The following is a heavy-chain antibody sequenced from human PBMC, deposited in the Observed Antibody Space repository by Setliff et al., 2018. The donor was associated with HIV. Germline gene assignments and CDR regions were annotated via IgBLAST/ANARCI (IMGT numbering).Heavy chain of an antibody. J-gene: IGHJ3*02. CDR1: GASIITDPHY. Sequence: PSETLSLTCSVSGASIITDPHYWGWIRQSPGKGLEWIGNIFYGGNPHYSPSLKSRVTISMDTSRNQFSLKLTSMTAADTAVFYCARHCLQTETTYCPTSDVFDIWGLGTMVTVSS. CDR3: ARHCLQTETTYCPTSDVFDI. CDR2: IFYGGNP. V-gene: IGHV4-39*01. D-gene: IGHD4-4*01.